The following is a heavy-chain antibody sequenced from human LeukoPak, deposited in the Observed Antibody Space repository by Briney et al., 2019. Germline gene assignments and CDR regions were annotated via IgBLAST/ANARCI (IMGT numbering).Heavy chain of an antibody. V-gene: IGHV1-3*01. CDR1: GYTFTNYA. CDR2: INAGNVNT. CDR3: ARLTYYYDSTGQNWFDP. J-gene: IGHJ5*02. Sequence: ASVNVSCTASGYTFTNYAMHWVGQAPGQRLEGMGWINAGNVNTKYSQRFQGRITITRDTSASTAYMALSSLRSEDTAVYYCARLTYYYDSTGQNWFDPWGQGTLVTVSS. D-gene: IGHD3-22*01.